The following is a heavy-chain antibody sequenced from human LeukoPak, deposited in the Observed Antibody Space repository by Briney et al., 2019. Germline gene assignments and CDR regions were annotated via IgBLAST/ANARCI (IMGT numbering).Heavy chain of an antibody. Sequence: GGSLRLSCAASGFTFNTYSMNWARQAPGKGLEWVSSIDSSSGYMFYADSVKGRFIISRDNAKNSLYLQMNSLRAGDTAVYYCARVLTARSGGYDAFDIWGQGTMVTVSS. D-gene: IGHD6-25*01. V-gene: IGHV3-21*06. J-gene: IGHJ3*02. CDR3: ARVLTARSGGYDAFDI. CDR1: GFTFNTYS. CDR2: IDSSSGYM.